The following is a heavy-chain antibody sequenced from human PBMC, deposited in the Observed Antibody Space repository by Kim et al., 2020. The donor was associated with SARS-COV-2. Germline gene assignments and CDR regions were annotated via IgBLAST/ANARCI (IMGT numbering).Heavy chain of an antibody. J-gene: IGHJ6*02. D-gene: IGHD3-3*01. V-gene: IGHV3-30*04. CDR1: GFTFSSYA. CDR2: ISYDGSNK. CDR3: ARDLPLSPAHPLLTIFGVVIFSFGGMDV. Sequence: GGSLRLSCAASGFTFSSYAMHWVRQAPGKGLEWVAVISYDGSNKYYADSVKGRFTISRDNSKNTLYLQMNSLRAEDTAVYYCARDLPLSPAHPLLTIFGVVIFSFGGMDVWGQGTTVTVSS.